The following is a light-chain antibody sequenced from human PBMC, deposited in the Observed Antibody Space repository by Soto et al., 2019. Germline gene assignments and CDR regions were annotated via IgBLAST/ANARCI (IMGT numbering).Light chain of an antibody. V-gene: IGKV1-5*03. CDR3: QQYNSYSRT. Sequence: EIVLTQSPATLSVSAGGTVTLSCRASQSIRTNVAWYQQKPGKAPNLLIYQASNLASGVPSRFSGSGSGTEFTLTITSLQPDDFATYYCQQYNSYSRTFGQGTKLEI. J-gene: IGKJ2*02. CDR2: QAS. CDR1: QSIRTN.